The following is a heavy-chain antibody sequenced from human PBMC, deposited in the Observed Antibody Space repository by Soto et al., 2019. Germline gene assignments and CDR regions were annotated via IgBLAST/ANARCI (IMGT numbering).Heavy chain of an antibody. V-gene: IGHV1-2*04. D-gene: IGHD3-10*01. CDR3: ARSGTMVRGVSTKNYYYYYMDV. CDR1: GYTFTGYY. Sequence: QVQLVQSGAEVKKPGASVKVSCKASGYTFTGYYMHWVRQAPGQGLEWMGWINPNSGGTNYAQKFQGWVTMTRETSISTAYMELSRLRSDDTAVYYCARSGTMVRGVSTKNYYYYYMDVWGKGTTVTVSS. J-gene: IGHJ6*03. CDR2: INPNSGGT.